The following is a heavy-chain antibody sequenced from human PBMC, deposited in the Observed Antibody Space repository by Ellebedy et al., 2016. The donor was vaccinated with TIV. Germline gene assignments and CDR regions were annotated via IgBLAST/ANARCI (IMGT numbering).Heavy chain of an antibody. D-gene: IGHD6-6*01. CDR1: GFTFSSYA. CDR3: VPRAYSSSSYYYGMDV. Sequence: GESLKISXAASGFTFSSYAMSWVRQAPGKGLEWVSAISGSGGSTYYADSVKGRFTISRDNSKNTLYLQMNSLRAEDTAVYYCVPRAYSSSSYYYGMDVWGQGTTVTVSS. V-gene: IGHV3-23*01. J-gene: IGHJ6*02. CDR2: ISGSGGST.